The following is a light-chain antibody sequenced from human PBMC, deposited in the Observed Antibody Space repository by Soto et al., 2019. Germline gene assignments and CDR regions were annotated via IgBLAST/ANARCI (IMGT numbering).Light chain of an antibody. CDR3: QQYNSYPT. J-gene: IGKJ5*01. CDR2: KAS. V-gene: IGKV1-5*03. Sequence: DIQMTQSPSTLSASVGDRVTITCRASQSISSWLAWYQQKPGKAPNLLIYKASSLESGVPSRFSGSGSGTEFPLTISSLQPDDFATYYCQQYNSYPTFGQGTRLEIK. CDR1: QSISSW.